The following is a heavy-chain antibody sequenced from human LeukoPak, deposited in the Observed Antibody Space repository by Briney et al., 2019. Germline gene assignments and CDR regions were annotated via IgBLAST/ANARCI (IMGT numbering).Heavy chain of an antibody. CDR3: AACSYYYDSSGYYPW. J-gene: IGHJ4*02. CDR2: IHYSGST. V-gene: IGHV4-59*01. D-gene: IGHD3-22*01. CDR1: SGXISRFY. Sequence: PSETLSLTCTVSSGXISRFYWNWIRQPPGKGLEWIGYIHYSGSTNYNPSLKSRVTISVDSSKNQFSLRPSSVTAADTAVYYCAACSYYYDSSGYYPWWGQGTLVTVSS.